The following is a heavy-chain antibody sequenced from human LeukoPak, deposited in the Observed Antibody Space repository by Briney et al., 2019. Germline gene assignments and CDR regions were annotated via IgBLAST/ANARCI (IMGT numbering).Heavy chain of an antibody. J-gene: IGHJ4*02. V-gene: IGHV3-7*01. CDR3: ARDGSGWLIDY. CDR2: IKQDGSRK. CDR1: GFTFSGYW. Sequence: PGGSLRLSCAASGFTFSGYWMDWVRQAPGKGLEWVAKIKQDGSRKDYVDSVKGRFTISRDNAKNSLYLEMRSLRVEDTGVYYCARDGSGWLIDYWAQGTLVTVSS. D-gene: IGHD6-19*01.